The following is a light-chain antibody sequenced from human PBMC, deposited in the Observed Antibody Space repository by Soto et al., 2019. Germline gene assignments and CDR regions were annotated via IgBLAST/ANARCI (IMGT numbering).Light chain of an antibody. CDR2: AAS. CDR3: QQVNGYPRDIT. CDR1: QSISSY. Sequence: DIQMTQSPSSLSASVGDRVTITCRASQSISSYLNWYQQKPGKAPKLLIYAASTLQSGVPSRFSGSGSGTDFTLTISSRQPEDFATYYCQQVNGYPRDITFGGGTRVEI. V-gene: IGKV1-39*01. J-gene: IGKJ4*01.